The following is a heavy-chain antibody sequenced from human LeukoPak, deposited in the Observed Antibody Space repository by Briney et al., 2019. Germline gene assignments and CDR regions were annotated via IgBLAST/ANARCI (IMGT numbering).Heavy chain of an antibody. V-gene: IGHV3-30*02. CDR2: IRYDGSNK. CDR3: ARDARVTFDY. CDR1: GFTFSSYG. J-gene: IGHJ4*02. Sequence: PGGSLRLSCAASGFTFSSYGMHWVRQAPGKGLEWVAFIRYDGSNKYYADSVKGRFTISRDNSKNTLYLQMNSLRAEDTAVYYCARDARVTFDYWGQGTLVTVSS.